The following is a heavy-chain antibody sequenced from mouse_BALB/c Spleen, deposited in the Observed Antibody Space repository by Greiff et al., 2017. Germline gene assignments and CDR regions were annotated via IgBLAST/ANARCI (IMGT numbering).Heavy chain of an antibody. Sequence: VQLQQSGPELVKPGASVKISCKASGYSFTSYYIHWVKQRPGQGLEWIGWIFPGSGNTKYNEKFKGKATLTADTSSSTAYMQLSSLTSEDSAVYFCARWLPYAMDYWGQGTSGTVSS. CDR2: IFPGSGNT. V-gene: IGHV1-66*01. J-gene: IGHJ4*01. CDR1: GYSFTSYY. CDR3: ARWLPYAMDY. D-gene: IGHD2-2*01.